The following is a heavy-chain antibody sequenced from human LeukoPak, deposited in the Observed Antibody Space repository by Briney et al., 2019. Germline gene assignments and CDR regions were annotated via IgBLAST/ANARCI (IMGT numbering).Heavy chain of an antibody. CDR1: GFTVSSNY. Sequence: GGSLRLSCAASGFTVSSNYMSWVRQAPGKGLEWVSVIYSGGSTYYADSVKGRFTISRDNSKNTLYLQMNSLRAEDTAVYYYARLIDYGDYRYWGQGTLVTVSS. D-gene: IGHD4-17*01. CDR3: ARLIDYGDYRY. V-gene: IGHV3-53*01. J-gene: IGHJ4*02. CDR2: IYSGGST.